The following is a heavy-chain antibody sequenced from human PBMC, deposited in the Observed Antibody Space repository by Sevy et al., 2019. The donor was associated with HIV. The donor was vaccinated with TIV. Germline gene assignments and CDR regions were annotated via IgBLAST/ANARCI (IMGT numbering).Heavy chain of an antibody. V-gene: IGHV3-15*01. J-gene: IGHJ4*02. CDR3: VTAPGTGY. CDR1: GFSLETFW. CDR2: IKSNSDGGTT. D-gene: IGHD3-10*01. Sequence: GGSLRLSCAASGFSLETFWIHWVRQAPGKGLEWVGRIKSNSDGGTTDYAVPLEGRFTLSRVDPEDKIYLQINNLKTEDTAVYYGVTAPGTGYWGQGTLVTVSS.